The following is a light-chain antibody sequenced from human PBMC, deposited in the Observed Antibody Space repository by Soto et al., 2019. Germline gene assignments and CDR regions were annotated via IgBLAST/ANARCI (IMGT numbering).Light chain of an antibody. V-gene: IGLV2-14*01. J-gene: IGLJ1*01. CDR2: EIT. Sequence: QSVQTQPASVSGSPGQSITISCTGTSSDVGGYNYVSWYQQHPGKAPRLMIYEITNRPSGVSNRFSGSKSGNTASLTISGLQAEDEADYYCNSYTSNSSYVFGTGTKVTVL. CDR1: SSDVGGYNY. CDR3: NSYTSNSSYV.